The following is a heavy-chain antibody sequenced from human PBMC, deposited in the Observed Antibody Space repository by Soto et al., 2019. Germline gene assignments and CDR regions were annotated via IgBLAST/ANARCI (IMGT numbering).Heavy chain of an antibody. CDR2: IKQDGSEK. Sequence: EVQLVESGGGLVQPGGSLRLSCSASGFTFSTYWMSWVRQAPGKGQEWVANIKQDGSEKYYVDSVKGRFTISRDNAKNSLYLQMNSLRAEDTAVYYCARDSLGYCTSTSCYWSEDYWGQGTLVTVSS. CDR1: GFTFSTYW. J-gene: IGHJ4*02. D-gene: IGHD2-2*01. CDR3: ARDSLGYCTSTSCYWSEDY. V-gene: IGHV3-7*03.